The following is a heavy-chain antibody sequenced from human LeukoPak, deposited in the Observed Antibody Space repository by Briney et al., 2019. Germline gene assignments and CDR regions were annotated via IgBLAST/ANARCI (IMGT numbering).Heavy chain of an antibody. J-gene: IGHJ4*02. V-gene: IGHV1-69*04. CDR2: IIPILGIA. D-gene: IGHD4-17*01. CDR1: GGTFSSYA. Sequence: SVKVSCKASGGTFSSYAISWVRQAPGQGLEWMGRIIPILGIANYAQKFQGRVTITADKSTSTAYMELSSLRSEDTAVYYCARDSPLYGDYYDYWGQGTLVTVSS. CDR3: ARDSPLYGDYYDY.